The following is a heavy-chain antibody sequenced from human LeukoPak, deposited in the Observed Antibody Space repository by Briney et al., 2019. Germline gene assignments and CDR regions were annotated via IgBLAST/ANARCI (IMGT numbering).Heavy chain of an antibody. V-gene: IGHV3-23*01. CDR2: ISGSGGST. CDR3: AKAGDSSGWYFDY. D-gene: IGHD6-19*01. CDR1: GFTFANYA. J-gene: IGHJ4*02. Sequence: GGSLRLSCAASGFTFANYAMNWVRQAPEKGLEWISGISGSGGSTYYADSVKGRFTISRDNSRNILYLQMNSLRAEDTAIYYCAKAGDSSGWYFDYWGQGTLVTVSS.